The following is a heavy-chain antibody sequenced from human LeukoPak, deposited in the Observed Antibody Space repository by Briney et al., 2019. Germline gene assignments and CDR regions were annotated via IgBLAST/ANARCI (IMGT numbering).Heavy chain of an antibody. CDR1: GGSISSSGYY. D-gene: IGHD5-24*01. CDR3: ARLRDGRWLLEY. CDR2: INYSGTT. J-gene: IGHJ4*02. V-gene: IGHV4-39*01. Sequence: SETLTLTCTASGGSISSSGYYWGWIRQPPGKGLEWIASINYSGTTYYNPSLKSRVTISEDRSKNQFSLKLSSVTAADTAVYYCARLRDGRWLLEYWGQGTLVTVSS.